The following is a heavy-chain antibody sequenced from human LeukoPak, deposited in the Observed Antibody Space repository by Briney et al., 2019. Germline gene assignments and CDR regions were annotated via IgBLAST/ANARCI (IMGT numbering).Heavy chain of an antibody. J-gene: IGHJ4*02. CDR1: GYSFTSYW. CDR2: IYPGDSDT. D-gene: IGHD6-13*01. V-gene: IGHV5-51*01. CDR3: ARHASLVAAAETDY. Sequence: GESLNISCQGSGYSFTSYWIGWVRQMPGKGLEWMGIIYPGDSDTRYSPSFQGQGTISADKSISTAYLQWSSLKSSDTAMYYCARHASLVAAAETDYWGQGTLVTVSS.